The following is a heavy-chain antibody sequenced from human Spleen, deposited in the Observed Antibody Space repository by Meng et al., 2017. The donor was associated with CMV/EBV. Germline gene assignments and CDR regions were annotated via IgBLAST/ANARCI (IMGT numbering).Heavy chain of an antibody. D-gene: IGHD3-3*01. CDR2: IVPDGGST. CDR1: GFKFGNYA. V-gene: IGHV3-23*01. CDR3: AKGGFGVVTFFDY. Sequence: WAASGFKFGNYAMNWVRQAPGKGLEWVSGIVPDGGSTYYAGSVKGRFTISRDNSKDTLYLQMSSLRAEDMAVYYCAKGGFGVVTFFDYWGQGTLVTVSS. J-gene: IGHJ4*02.